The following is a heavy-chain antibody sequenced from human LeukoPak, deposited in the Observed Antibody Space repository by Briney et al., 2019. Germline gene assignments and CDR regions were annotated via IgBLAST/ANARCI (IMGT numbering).Heavy chain of an antibody. V-gene: IGHV1-2*02. CDR3: AREWARYYGSGSLGGWFDP. CDR2: INPNSGGT. CDR1: GGTFSSYA. J-gene: IGHJ5*02. Sequence: GSSVKVSCKASGGTFSSYAISWVRQAPGQGLEWMGWINPNSGGTNYAQKFQGRVTMTRDTSISTAYMELSRLRSDDTAVYYCAREWARYYGSGSLGGWFDPWGQGTLVTVSS. D-gene: IGHD3-10*01.